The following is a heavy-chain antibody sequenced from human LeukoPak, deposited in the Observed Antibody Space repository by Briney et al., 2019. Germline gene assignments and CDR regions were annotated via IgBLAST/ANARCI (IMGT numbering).Heavy chain of an antibody. Sequence: SVKGRFTISRDNSKNTLYLRMSSLRAEDTAVYYCAKEPDSSGWYYFDYWGQGTLVTVSS. D-gene: IGHD6-19*01. V-gene: IGHV3-30*02. CDR3: AKEPDSSGWYYFDY. J-gene: IGHJ4*02.